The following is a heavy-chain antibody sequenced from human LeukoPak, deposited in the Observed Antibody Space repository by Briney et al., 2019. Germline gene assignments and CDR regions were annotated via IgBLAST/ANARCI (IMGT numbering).Heavy chain of an antibody. CDR1: GGSISSYY. CDR3: ASSLYSSGIFDY. D-gene: IGHD6-19*01. Sequence: PSETLSLTCTVSGGSISSYYRSWIRQPPGKGLEWIGYIYYSGSTNYNPSLKSRVTISVDTSKNQFSLKLSSVTAADTAVYYCASSLYSSGIFDYWGQGTLVTVSS. CDR2: IYYSGST. V-gene: IGHV4-59*01. J-gene: IGHJ4*02.